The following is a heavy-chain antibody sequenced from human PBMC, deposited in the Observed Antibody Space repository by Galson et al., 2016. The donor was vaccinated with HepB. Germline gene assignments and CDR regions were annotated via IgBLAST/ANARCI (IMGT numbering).Heavy chain of an antibody. Sequence: SLRLSCAASGFTFRSYSMHWVRQAPGKGLEWVSSISYSSSYMPYADAVKGRFTISRDNAKNSLYLQMNSLGAEDTAVYFCARDRGGGAPKLGIFDYWGQGTLVTVSS. V-gene: IGHV3-21*01. D-gene: IGHD3-16*01. CDR1: GFTFRSYS. CDR2: ISYSSSYM. J-gene: IGHJ4*02. CDR3: ARDRGGGAPKLGIFDY.